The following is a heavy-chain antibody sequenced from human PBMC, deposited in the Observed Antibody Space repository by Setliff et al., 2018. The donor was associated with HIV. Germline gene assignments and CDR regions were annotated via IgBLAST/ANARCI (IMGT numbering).Heavy chain of an antibody. D-gene: IGHD3-3*01. V-gene: IGHV4-31*03. CDR2: IYYSGNT. Sequence: SETLSLTCTVSGGSISSEGYYWSWIRQHPGKGLEWIGYIYYSGNTYYSPSLKSRLTISVDTSKNQFSLKLSSLTAADTAVYYCARGGLGVVTSFDSWGPGTLVTVSS. CDR1: GGSISSEGYY. CDR3: ARGGLGVVTSFDS. J-gene: IGHJ4*02.